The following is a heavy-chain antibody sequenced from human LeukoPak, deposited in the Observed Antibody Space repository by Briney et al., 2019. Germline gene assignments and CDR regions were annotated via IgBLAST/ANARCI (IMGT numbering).Heavy chain of an antibody. CDR3: ARHRAHSQWLEHDAFDI. Sequence: GESLKISCKGSGYSFTGYWIGWVRQMPGKGLEWMGIIYPGDSDTRYSPSFQGQVTISADKSISTPYLQWSSLKASDTAMYYCARHRAHSQWLEHDAFDIWGQGTMVTVSS. J-gene: IGHJ3*02. CDR1: GYSFTGYW. D-gene: IGHD6-19*01. V-gene: IGHV5-51*01. CDR2: IYPGDSDT.